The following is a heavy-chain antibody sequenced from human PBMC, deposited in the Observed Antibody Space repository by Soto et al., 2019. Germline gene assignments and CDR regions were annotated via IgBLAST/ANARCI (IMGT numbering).Heavy chain of an antibody. D-gene: IGHD3-22*01. J-gene: IGHJ5*02. V-gene: IGHV2-5*02. Sequence: PTLVNPTQTLTLTCTFSGFSLSTSGVGVGWIRQPPGKALEWLALIYWDDDKRYSPSLKSRLTITKDTSKNQVVLTMTNMDPVDIATYYCSHSLIGYYYDSSGSNWFDPWGQGTLVTVSS. CDR1: GFSLSTSGVG. CDR3: SHSLIGYYYDSSGSNWFDP. CDR2: IYWDDDK.